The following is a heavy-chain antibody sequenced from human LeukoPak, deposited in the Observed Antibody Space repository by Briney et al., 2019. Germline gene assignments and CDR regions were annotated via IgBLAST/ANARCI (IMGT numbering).Heavy chain of an antibody. CDR2: IKQDGSEK. J-gene: IGHJ6*02. Sequence: GGSLRLSCTASEFTFSSYWMSWVRQAPGKGLEWVANIKQDGSEKDYVDSVKGRFTISRDNAKNSLYLQMNSLRAEDTAVYYCARDHHSSSWYYYYGMDVWGQGTTVTVSS. CDR1: EFTFSSYW. D-gene: IGHD6-13*01. V-gene: IGHV3-7*01. CDR3: ARDHHSSSWYYYYGMDV.